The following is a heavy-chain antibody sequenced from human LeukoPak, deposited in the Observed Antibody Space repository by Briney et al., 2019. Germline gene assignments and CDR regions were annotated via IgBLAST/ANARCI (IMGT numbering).Heavy chain of an antibody. CDR3: ARTRGSGGNSGGRWYLDL. J-gene: IGHJ2*01. Sequence: GGSLRLSCAASGFTFSSYAMHGVRQAPGKGPESVSAISSNGGSKYYATSVKSRFTIFRDNSKSTLYLQMGSLTAEDMAIYCCARTRGSGGNSGGRWYLDLWGRGTLVTVSS. V-gene: IGHV3-64*01. D-gene: IGHD4-23*01. CDR1: GFTFSSYA. CDR2: ISSNGGSK.